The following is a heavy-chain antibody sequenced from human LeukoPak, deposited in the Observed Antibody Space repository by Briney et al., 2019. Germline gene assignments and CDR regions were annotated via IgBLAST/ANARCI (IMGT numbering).Heavy chain of an antibody. V-gene: IGHV1-2*02. CDR2: INPNSGGT. D-gene: IGHD4-17*01. CDR3: ARVRSHGLYGDIDY. Sequence: ASVKVSCKASGYTFTAYYMHWVRQAPGQGLEWMGWINPNSGGTNYAQKFQGRVTMTRDTSISTAYMELSRLRSDDTAVYYCARVRSHGLYGDIDYWGQGTLVTVSS. CDR1: GYTFTAYY. J-gene: IGHJ4*02.